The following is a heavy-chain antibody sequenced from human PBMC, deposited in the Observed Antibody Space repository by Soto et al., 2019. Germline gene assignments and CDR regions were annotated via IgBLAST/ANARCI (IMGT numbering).Heavy chain of an antibody. V-gene: IGHV3-23*01. J-gene: IGHJ4*02. CDR1: GFTFSNYA. CDR3: ARDDEVVMFDY. CDR2: IHGSGGAT. Sequence: GGSLRLSCVASGFTFSNYAMNWVRQAPGKGLEWVSSIHGSGGATYYADSVKGRFTISRDDSKNTLYLQMNSLRAEDTAVYYCARDDEVVMFDYWGQGTLVTVS. D-gene: IGHD3-22*01.